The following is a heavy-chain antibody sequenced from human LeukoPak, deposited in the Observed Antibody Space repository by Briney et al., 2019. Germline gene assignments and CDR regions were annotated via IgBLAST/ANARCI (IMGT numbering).Heavy chain of an antibody. J-gene: IGHJ4*02. CDR2: ISSSSSYI. V-gene: IGHV3-21*01. Sequence: GGSLRLSRAASGFTFSSYSMNWVRQAPGKGLEWVSSISSSSSYIYYADSVKGRFTISRDNAKNSLYLQMSSLRAEDTAVYYCARDPGYSYGHDYWGQGTLVTVSS. CDR1: GFTFSSYS. D-gene: IGHD5-18*01. CDR3: ARDPGYSYGHDY.